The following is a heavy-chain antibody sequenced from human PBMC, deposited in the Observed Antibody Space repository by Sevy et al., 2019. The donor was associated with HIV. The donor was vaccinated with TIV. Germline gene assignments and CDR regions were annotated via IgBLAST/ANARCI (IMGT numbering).Heavy chain of an antibody. Sequence: GESLKISCKGSGYSFTSYWIGWVRQMPGKGLEWMGIIYPGDSDTRYSQSFQGQVTISADKSISTAYLQWSSLKASDTAMYYCARALITMVRGVIIFGFDYWGQGTLVTVSS. CDR3: ARALITMVRGVIIFGFDY. D-gene: IGHD3-10*01. J-gene: IGHJ4*02. CDR2: IYPGDSDT. V-gene: IGHV5-51*01. CDR1: GYSFTSYW.